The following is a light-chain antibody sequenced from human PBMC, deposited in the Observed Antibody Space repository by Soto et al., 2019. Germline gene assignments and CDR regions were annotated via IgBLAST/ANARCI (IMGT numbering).Light chain of an antibody. V-gene: IGKV3-20*01. Sequence: EIVLTQSPGTLSLSPGERATLSCRASQSVSSSYLAWYQQKPGQAPRLLIYGASIRATGIPARFSGSGSGTEFTLTISSLQSEDFAVYYCQQSGTFGQGTKVEIK. J-gene: IGKJ1*01. CDR3: QQSGT. CDR1: QSVSSSY. CDR2: GAS.